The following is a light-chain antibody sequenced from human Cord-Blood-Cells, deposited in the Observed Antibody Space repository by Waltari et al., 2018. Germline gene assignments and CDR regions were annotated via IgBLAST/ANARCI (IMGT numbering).Light chain of an antibody. CDR1: QSVSSSY. Sequence: EIVLTQSPGTLSLSPGERATLSCRASQSVSSSYLAWYQQKPGQAPRLLIYSASSRGTGIPDRCSGSGSGTDFTLTISRLEPEDFAVYYCQQYGSSPPWTFGQGTKVEIK. V-gene: IGKV3-20*01. CDR3: QQYGSSPPWT. CDR2: SAS. J-gene: IGKJ1*01.